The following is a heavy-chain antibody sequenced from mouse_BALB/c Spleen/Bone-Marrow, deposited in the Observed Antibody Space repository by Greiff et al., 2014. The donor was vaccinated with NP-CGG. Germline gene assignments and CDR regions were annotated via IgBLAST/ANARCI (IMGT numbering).Heavy chain of an antibody. J-gene: IGHJ4*01. CDR1: GYTFTDYV. CDR3: ARDGYYAAMDY. Sequence: QVQLQQPGPELVKPGASVKMSCKASGYTFTDYVITWVKRRTGQGLEWIGEIDHGRGSSFYNEKFKAKATLTADKSANTAYMQLSSLTSEDSAAYFCARDGYYAAMDYWGQGTSVTVSS. CDR2: IDHGRGSS. V-gene: IGHV1-77*01. D-gene: IGHD2-3*01.